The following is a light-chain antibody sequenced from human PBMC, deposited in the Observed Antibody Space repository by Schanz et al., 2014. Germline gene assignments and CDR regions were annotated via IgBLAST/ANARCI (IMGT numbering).Light chain of an antibody. CDR3: GTWDSSLSEEV. J-gene: IGLJ2*01. V-gene: IGLV1-51*01. CDR1: SSNIGNNY. Sequence: QSVLTQPPSVSAAPGQKVTISCSGSSSNIGNNYVSWYQQLPGTAPKLLIYDNNKRPSGIPDRFSGSKSGTSATLGITGLQTGDEADYYCGTWDSSLSEEVCGGGTKLTVL. CDR2: DNN.